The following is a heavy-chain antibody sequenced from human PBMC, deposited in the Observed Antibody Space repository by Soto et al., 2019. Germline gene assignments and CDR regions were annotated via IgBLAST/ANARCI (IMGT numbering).Heavy chain of an antibody. CDR2: IYSSGST. J-gene: IGHJ4*02. V-gene: IGHV4-59*01. CDR1: GDSISGYY. CDR3: ARARYYGAKNDF. Sequence: SETLSLTCTVSGDSISGYYWSWIRQPPGKRPEWLGCIYSSGSTKYNPSLRSRVTLSIDTPRSQFSLRLNSVTAADTAVYYCARARYYGAKNDFWGQGTRVTVSS. D-gene: IGHD1-26*01.